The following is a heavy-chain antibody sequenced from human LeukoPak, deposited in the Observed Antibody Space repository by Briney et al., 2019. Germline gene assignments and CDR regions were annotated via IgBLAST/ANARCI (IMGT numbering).Heavy chain of an antibody. CDR1: GGSISSYY. J-gene: IGHJ5*02. Sequence: SETLSLTCTVSGGSISSYYWSWIRQPAGKGLEWIGRIYTSGSTNYNPSLKSRVTMSVDTSKNQFSLKLSSVTAADTAVYYCARDGDSSGENWFDPWGQGTLVTVSS. V-gene: IGHV4-4*07. CDR2: IYTSGST. D-gene: IGHD6-19*01. CDR3: ARDGDSSGENWFDP.